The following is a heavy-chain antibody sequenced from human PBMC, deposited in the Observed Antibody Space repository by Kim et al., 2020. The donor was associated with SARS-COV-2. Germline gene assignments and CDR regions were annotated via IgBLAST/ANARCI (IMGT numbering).Heavy chain of an antibody. CDR3: ARLLSPRQWYLDV. V-gene: IGHV1-69*13. D-gene: IGHD2-2*01. CDR1: GDTFSNYG. J-gene: IGHJ2*01. Sequence: SVKVSCKASGDTFSNYGIIWVRQAPGQGLEWMGYIIPTFGTTNFAQKFQHRVTLTADESTSTAYMELTSLTSEDTAVYYCARLLSPRQWYLDVWGRGTLVTVSS. CDR2: IIPTFGTT.